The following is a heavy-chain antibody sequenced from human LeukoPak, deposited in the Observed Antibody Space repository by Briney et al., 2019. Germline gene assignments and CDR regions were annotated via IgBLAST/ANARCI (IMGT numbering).Heavy chain of an antibody. Sequence: GGSLRLSCATSGFTFSSYGMHWVRQAPGKGLEWVAVISYDGSNKYYADSVKGRFTISRDNSKNTLYLQMNSLRAEDTAVYYCATRSIYYYYFDYWGQGTLVTVSS. CDR1: GFTFSSYG. D-gene: IGHD3-22*01. V-gene: IGHV3-30*03. J-gene: IGHJ4*02. CDR2: ISYDGSNK. CDR3: ATRSIYYYYFDY.